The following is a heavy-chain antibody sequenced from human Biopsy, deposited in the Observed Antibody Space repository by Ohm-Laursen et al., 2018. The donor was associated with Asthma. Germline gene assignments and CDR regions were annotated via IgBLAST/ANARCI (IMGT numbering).Heavy chain of an antibody. V-gene: IGHV1-69*13. CDR1: GGTFNTYV. CDR3: ARKAGSCISRTCYSLDF. Sequence: GASVKVSCKSLGGTFNTYVIGWVRQAPGQGLEWMGGINSVFGTTTYPQKFQDRVTITADDSTSTVYMELSSLRSEDTAVCYCARKAGSCISRTCYSLDFWDQGTLVTVSS. D-gene: IGHD2-2*01. J-gene: IGHJ4*02. CDR2: INSVFGTT.